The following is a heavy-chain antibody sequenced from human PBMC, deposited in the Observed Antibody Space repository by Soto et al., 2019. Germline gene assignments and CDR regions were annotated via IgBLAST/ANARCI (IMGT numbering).Heavy chain of an antibody. V-gene: IGHV4-4*07. CDR1: GGSISSYY. D-gene: IGHD3-10*01. CDR2: IYTSGST. CDR3: ARDPYYYGSGGMDF. J-gene: IGHJ6*02. Sequence: QVQLQESGPGLVKTSETLSLTCTVSGGSISSYYWSWIRQPAGKGLEWIGRIYTSGSTNYNPSLKSRVTMSVDTSKNQFSLKLSSVTAADTAVYYCARDPYYYGSGGMDFWGQGTTVTVSS.